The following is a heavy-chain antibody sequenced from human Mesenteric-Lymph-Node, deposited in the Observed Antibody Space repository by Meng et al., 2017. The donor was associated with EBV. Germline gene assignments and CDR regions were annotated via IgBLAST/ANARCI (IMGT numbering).Heavy chain of an antibody. CDR2: IYYSGST. V-gene: IGHV4-39*07. CDR3: ARGGSLGGSYAP. Sequence: QLHLQESVPGLGKPSVTLSLTCTVSGGSISTSNYYWDWIRQPPGKGLEWIGSIYYSGSTYYNPSLKSRVTISVDTSKNQFSLKLSSVTAADTAVYYCARGGSLGGSYAPWGQGTLVTVSS. CDR1: GGSISTSNYY. D-gene: IGHD1-26*01. J-gene: IGHJ5*02.